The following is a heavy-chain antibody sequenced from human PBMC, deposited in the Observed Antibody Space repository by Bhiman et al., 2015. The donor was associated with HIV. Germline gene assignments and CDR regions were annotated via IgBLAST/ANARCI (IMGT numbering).Heavy chain of an antibody. Sequence: EVQLLESGGGLVQPGGSLRLSCAASGFTFSSYAMSWVRQAPGKGLEWVSVIYSGGSTYYADSVKGRFTISRDNSKNTLYLQMNSLRAEDTAVYYCARAYSYGVFDIWGPGTLVTVSS. CDR2: IYSGGST. CDR3: ARAYSYGVFDI. D-gene: IGHD5-18*01. J-gene: IGHJ3*02. CDR1: GFTFSSYA. V-gene: IGHV3-66*01.